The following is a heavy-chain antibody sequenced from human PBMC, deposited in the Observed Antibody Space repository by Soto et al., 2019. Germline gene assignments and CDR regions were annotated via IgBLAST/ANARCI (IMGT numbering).Heavy chain of an antibody. Sequence: QITLKESGPTLVKPTQTLTLTCTFSGFSLSTSGMGVGWIRQPPGKALEWLALIYWDDDKRYSPSLKSRLTITKDTSKHQVVLTMTNMDPVDTATYYCAHDSSGLYGFDYWGQGTLITVSS. J-gene: IGHJ4*02. CDR3: AHDSSGLYGFDY. CDR1: GFSLSTSGMG. CDR2: IYWDDDK. D-gene: IGHD6-19*01. V-gene: IGHV2-5*02.